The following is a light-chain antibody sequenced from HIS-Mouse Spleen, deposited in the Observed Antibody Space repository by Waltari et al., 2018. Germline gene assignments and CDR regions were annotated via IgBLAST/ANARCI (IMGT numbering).Light chain of an antibody. CDR2: DVS. V-gene: IGLV2-11*01. CDR3: CSYAGSYTLV. CDR1: SSAVGGYNY. J-gene: IGLJ2*01. Sequence: QSALTQPRSVSGSPGQSVTISCTGTSSAVGGYNYVSWYQPHPGKAPKLMIYDVSKRPSGVPDRFSGSKSGNTASLTISGLQAEDEADYYCCSYAGSYTLVFGGGTKLTVL.